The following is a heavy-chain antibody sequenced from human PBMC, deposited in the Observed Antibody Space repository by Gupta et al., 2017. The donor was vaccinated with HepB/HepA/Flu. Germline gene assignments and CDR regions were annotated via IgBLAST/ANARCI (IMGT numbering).Heavy chain of an antibody. J-gene: IGHJ4*02. Sequence: QVQLVQSGAEVKRSGSSVKVSCKASGGTLRDHALSWVRQAPGQGLEWMGRIIPVFGLEKYAQRVQGRVTITADQSTSTGDMELSSLRYEEMAVYYCARDRDYDNTTTYYLDFWGQGTLVTVSS. D-gene: IGHD3-9*01. CDR2: IIPVFGLE. V-gene: IGHV1-69*04. CDR3: ARDRDYDNTTTYYLDF. CDR1: GGTLRDHA.